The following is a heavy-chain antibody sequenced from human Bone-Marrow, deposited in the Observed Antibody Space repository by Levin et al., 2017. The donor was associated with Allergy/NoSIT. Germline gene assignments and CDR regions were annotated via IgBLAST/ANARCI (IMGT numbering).Heavy chain of an antibody. CDR1: GFTFSSFG. CDR3: AKYERGRLRGGGPIDF. V-gene: IGHV3-30*18. Sequence: GESLKISCAASGFTFSSFGMYWVRQAPGKGLEWVARISDDGTDEDYGDSVKGRFTISRDNLENRLSLEMNSLRPADTAVYYWAKYERGRLRGGGPIDFWGQGTLVTVSS. J-gene: IGHJ4*02. D-gene: IGHD2-21*01. CDR2: ISDDGTDE.